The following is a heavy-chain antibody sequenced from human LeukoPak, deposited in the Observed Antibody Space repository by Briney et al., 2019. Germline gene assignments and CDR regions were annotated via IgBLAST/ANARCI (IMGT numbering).Heavy chain of an antibody. CDR1: GGSFSSYY. D-gene: IGHD6-6*01. V-gene: IGHV4-34*01. CDR2: INHSGST. J-gene: IGHJ6*03. Sequence: PSETLSLTCAVYGGSFSSYYWSWIRQPPGKGLEWIGEINHSGSTNYNPSLKSRVTISVDTSKNQFSLKLSSVTAADTAVYYCARGGSRYSSSSGDYMDVWGKGTTVTVSS. CDR3: ARGGSRYSSSSGDYMDV.